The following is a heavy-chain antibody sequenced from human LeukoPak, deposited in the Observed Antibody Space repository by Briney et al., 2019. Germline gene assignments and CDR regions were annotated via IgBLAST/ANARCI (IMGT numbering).Heavy chain of an antibody. CDR2: ISDSGGST. D-gene: IGHD2-15*01. CDR1: GFPFGSYA. V-gene: IGHV3-64*05. CDR3: VRGYSFGPYGMDV. Sequence: PGGSLRLSCSASGFPFGSYAMHWVRQAPGKGLEYVSAISDSGGSTYYADSVKGRFTISRDNSKNALYIQMSSLRAEDTAVYFCVRGYSFGPYGMDVWGQGTTVTVSS. J-gene: IGHJ6*02.